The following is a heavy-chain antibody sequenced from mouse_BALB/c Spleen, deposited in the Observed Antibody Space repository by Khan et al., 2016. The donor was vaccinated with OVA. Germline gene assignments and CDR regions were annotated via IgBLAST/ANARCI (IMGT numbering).Heavy chain of an antibody. Sequence: EVQLVESGPELMKPGASVKISCKASGYSFTSYYIHWVKQSHGKSLEWIGYVDPFSGGTTYNQKFKGKATLTVDNSSSTAYIHFSNLTSEDSAVYYCTRHGYAAWFTYWGQGTLVTVSA. CDR2: VDPFSGGT. D-gene: IGHD2-2*01. V-gene: IGHV1S135*01. CDR1: GYSFTSYY. CDR3: TRHGYAAWFTY. J-gene: IGHJ3*01.